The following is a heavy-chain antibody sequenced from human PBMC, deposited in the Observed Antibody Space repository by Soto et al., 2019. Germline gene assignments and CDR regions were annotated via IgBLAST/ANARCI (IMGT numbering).Heavy chain of an antibody. V-gene: IGHV1-69*06. CDR2: LIPLFGTT. CDR3: ARGPNRGSRVDS. J-gene: IGHJ4*02. Sequence: QVQLVQSGAEVKKPGSSVKVSCEASGGTFSGHAISWVRQAPGQGPEWMGGLIPLFGTTQHAQNFQDKGTITADKSTSPAYMALTRPRVEDMAICYFARGPNRGSRVDSWGQATLATVSS. D-gene: IGHD2-8*01. CDR1: GGTFSGHA.